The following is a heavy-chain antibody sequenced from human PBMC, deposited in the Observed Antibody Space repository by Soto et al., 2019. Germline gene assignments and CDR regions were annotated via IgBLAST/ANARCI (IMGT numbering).Heavy chain of an antibody. Sequence: SETLSLTCTVSGGSIISGGYYWTWIRQHPGKGLEWIGYIHDSGSTDYNPSLKSRLTILVDPSKNQFSLSLSSVTAADTAVYYCARVGESGYEGGYYFDYWGQGTLVTVSS. V-gene: IGHV4-31*03. J-gene: IGHJ4*02. D-gene: IGHD5-12*01. CDR1: GGSIISGGYY. CDR2: IHDSGST. CDR3: ARVGESGYEGGYYFDY.